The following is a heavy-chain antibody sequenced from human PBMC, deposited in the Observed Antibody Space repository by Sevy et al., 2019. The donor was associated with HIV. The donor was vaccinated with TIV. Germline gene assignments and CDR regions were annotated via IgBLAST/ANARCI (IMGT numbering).Heavy chain of an antibody. D-gene: IGHD3-10*01. Sequence: SETLSLTCTVSGASISSDYWTWIRQPAGQGLEWIGRIYPGGSIDYNPSLKSRVTLSVDTSKNQFSLRLASVTAADTAVHYCARWGQYYHGSGNLPTYYFGMDVWGQGTTVTVSS. CDR1: GASISSDY. CDR2: IYPGGSI. J-gene: IGHJ6*02. V-gene: IGHV4-4*07. CDR3: ARWGQYYHGSGNLPTYYFGMDV.